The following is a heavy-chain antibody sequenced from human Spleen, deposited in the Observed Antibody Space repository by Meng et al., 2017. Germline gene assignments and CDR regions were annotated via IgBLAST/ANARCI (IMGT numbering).Heavy chain of an antibody. CDR2: ISVDNGNT. V-gene: IGHV1-18*01. Sequence: ASVKVSCKASGYTFSHYSISWVRQAPGQGLEWMGWISVDNGNTHFAETFQDRVTLTTDTSTSTAYMELRSLRSDDTAVYYCARDRDTKYYDRVPYSPKLDYWGQGTLVTVSS. D-gene: IGHD3-16*01. J-gene: IGHJ4*02. CDR3: ARDRDTKYYDRVPYSPKLDY. CDR1: GYTFSHYS.